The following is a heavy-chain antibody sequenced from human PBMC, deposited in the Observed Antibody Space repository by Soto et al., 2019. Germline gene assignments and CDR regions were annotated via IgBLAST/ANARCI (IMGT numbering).Heavy chain of an antibody. CDR2: IHNSGNT. CDR1: GASISSGDYY. Sequence: QVQLQESGPGLVKPSQTLSLTCTVSGASISSGDYYWSWIRQYPGKGLEWIGYIHNSGNTYYNPALTSRVSISMHKSRNQFALPLYSVLAADTAVYYCARPTTLVTRPSDTGLWGRGSLVTISS. V-gene: IGHV4-31*03. D-gene: IGHD6-13*01. J-gene: IGHJ2*01. CDR3: ARPTTLVTRPSDTGL.